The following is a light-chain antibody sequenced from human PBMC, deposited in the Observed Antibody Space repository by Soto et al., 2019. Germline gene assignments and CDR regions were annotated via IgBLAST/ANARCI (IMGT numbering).Light chain of an antibody. CDR2: GAS. CDR3: QQYGSSGT. Sequence: EIFFTQSPATLSLSPGERATLSCRASQSISGTLAWYQQKPGQAPRLLIYGASNRATGIPDRLSGSGSGTDFTLTIRRLEPEDFAVYYCQQYGSSGTFGQGTKVDIK. CDR1: QSISGT. V-gene: IGKV3-20*01. J-gene: IGKJ1*01.